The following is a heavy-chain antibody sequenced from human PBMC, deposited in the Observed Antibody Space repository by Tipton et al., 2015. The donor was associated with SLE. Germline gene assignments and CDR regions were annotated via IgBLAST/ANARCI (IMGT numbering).Heavy chain of an antibody. CDR3: ARVGQQLSLGYFDS. D-gene: IGHD6-13*01. CDR1: GFAFSTSG. V-gene: IGHV3-21*01. Sequence: GSLRLSCEASGFAFSTSGMSWVRQAPGKGLQWVSAIGSSGSGGATYYADSVKGRFTISRDNAKNSLYLQMNSLRAEDTAVYYCARVGQQLSLGYFDSWGLGTLVTVSS. CDR2: IGSSGSGGAT. J-gene: IGHJ4*02.